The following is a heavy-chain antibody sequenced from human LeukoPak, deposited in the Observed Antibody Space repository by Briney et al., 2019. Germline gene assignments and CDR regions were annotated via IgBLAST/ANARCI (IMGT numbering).Heavy chain of an antibody. CDR1: GYTPTAYY. CDR2: IDTNITGA. D-gene: IGHD1-26*01. V-gene: IGHV1-2*02. CDR3: ARESGSFDF. Sequence: GASVKVSCKTSGYTPTAYYLHWVRRAAGHGLEGMGSIDTNITGATYTQKIQGRVTMTRDTSITTAYMELSSLTSDDTAVYYCARESGSFDFWGQGTLVTVSS. J-gene: IGHJ4*02.